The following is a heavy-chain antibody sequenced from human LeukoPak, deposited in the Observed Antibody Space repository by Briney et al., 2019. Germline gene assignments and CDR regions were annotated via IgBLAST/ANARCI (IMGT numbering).Heavy chain of an antibody. CDR3: ASDYTGMVRGENY. D-gene: IGHD3-10*01. CDR2: IYHSGST. J-gene: IGHJ4*02. V-gene: IGHV4-38-2*01. Sequence: SETLSLTCAVSGYSISSGYYWGWIRQPPGKGLEWIGSIYHSGSTYYNPSLKSRVTISVDTSKNQFSLKLSSVTAADTAVYYCASDYTGMVRGENYWGQGTLVTVSS. CDR1: GYSISSGYY.